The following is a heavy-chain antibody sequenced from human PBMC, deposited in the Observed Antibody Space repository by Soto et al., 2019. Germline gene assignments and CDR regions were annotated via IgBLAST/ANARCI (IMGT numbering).Heavy chain of an antibody. J-gene: IGHJ5*02. CDR2: IWYDGTNK. D-gene: IGHD3-10*01. V-gene: IGHV3-33*01. Sequence: QVQLVESGGGVVQPGGSLRLSCAASGFPFSGYGMHWVRQAPGKGLEWVAFIWYDGTNKYYVDSVKGRFTISRDNSKNTVYLQMNSVRAEDTAVYYCARAGGGELLNWFDRWGQGTLVTVSS. CDR3: ARAGGGELLNWFDR. CDR1: GFPFSGYG.